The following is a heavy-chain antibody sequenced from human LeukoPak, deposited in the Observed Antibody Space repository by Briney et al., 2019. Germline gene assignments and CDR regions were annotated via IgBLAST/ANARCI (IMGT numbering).Heavy chain of an antibody. V-gene: IGHV3-30*18. J-gene: IGHJ4*02. CDR1: GFTFSSYG. CDR2: ISYDGSNK. D-gene: IGHD6-13*01. Sequence: GGSLRLSCAASGFTFSSYGMHWVRQAPGKGLEWVAVISYDGSNKYYADPVKGRFTISRDNSKNTLYLQMNSLRAEDTAVYYCAKDGIAADLWYFDYWGQGTLVTVSS. CDR3: AKDGIAADLWYFDY.